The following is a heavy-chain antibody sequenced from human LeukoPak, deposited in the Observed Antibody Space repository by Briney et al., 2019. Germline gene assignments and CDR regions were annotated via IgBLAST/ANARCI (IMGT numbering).Heavy chain of an antibody. V-gene: IGHV3-74*01. CDR1: GFTFSSYW. CDR2: INSDGSST. D-gene: IGHD6-19*01. Sequence: GGSLRLSCAASGFTFSSYWMHWVRQAPGKGLVWVSRINSDGSSTSYADSVKGRFTISRDNAKNTLYLQMNSLRAEDTAVYYCAKDRGYSSGWYDYWGQGTLVTVSS. CDR3: AKDRGYSSGWYDY. J-gene: IGHJ4*02.